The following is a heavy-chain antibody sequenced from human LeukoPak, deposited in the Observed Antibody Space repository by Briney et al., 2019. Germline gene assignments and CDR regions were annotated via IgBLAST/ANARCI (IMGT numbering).Heavy chain of an antibody. CDR1: GGSISSYY. CDR3: ARTTRGDSGYGD. V-gene: IGHV4-59*01. Sequence: SETLSLTCTVSGGSISSYYWSWIRQPPGKGLEWIGYIYYSGSTNYNPSLKSRVTISVDTSKNQFSLKLSSVTAADTAVYYCARTTRGDSGYGDWGQGTLVTVSS. J-gene: IGHJ4*02. CDR2: IYYSGST. D-gene: IGHD5-12*01.